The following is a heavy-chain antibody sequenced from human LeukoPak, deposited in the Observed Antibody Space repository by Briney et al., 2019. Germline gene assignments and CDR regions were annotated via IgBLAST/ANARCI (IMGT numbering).Heavy chain of an antibody. CDR1: GFTFSSYT. Sequence: PGGSLRLSCAASGFTFSSYTMNWVRQPPGKGLEWVSNIGTSSTTIYYADSVKGRFIISRDNAKNSLYLQMNSLRAEDTAVYYCARDIPDNTYEYWGQGTLVTVSS. CDR3: ARDIPDNTYEY. J-gene: IGHJ4*02. V-gene: IGHV3-48*01. D-gene: IGHD2-21*01. CDR2: IGTSSTTI.